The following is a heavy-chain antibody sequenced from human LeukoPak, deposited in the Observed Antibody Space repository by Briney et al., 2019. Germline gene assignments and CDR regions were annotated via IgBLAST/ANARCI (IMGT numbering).Heavy chain of an antibody. CDR1: GGSISSYY. Sequence: MSSETLSLTCTVSGGSISSYYWSWIRQPPGEGLEWIGYIYYSGGTNYNPSLKSRVTISVDTSKNQFSLKLSSVTAADTAVYYCARDSASGWVDYWGQGTLVTVSS. J-gene: IGHJ4*02. D-gene: IGHD6-19*01. CDR3: ARDSASGWVDY. V-gene: IGHV4-59*01. CDR2: IYYSGGT.